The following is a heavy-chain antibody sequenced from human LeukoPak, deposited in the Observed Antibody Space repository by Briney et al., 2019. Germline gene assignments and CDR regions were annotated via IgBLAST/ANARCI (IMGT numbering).Heavy chain of an antibody. Sequence: PSETLSLTCAVYGGSFSGYYWSWIRQPPGKGLEWIGEINHSGSTNYNPSLKSRVTISVDTSKNQFSLKLSSVTAADTAVYYCARGPARGYSYGLINAFDIWGQGTMVTVSS. CDR2: INHSGST. CDR3: ARGPARGYSYGLINAFDI. J-gene: IGHJ3*02. V-gene: IGHV4-34*01. D-gene: IGHD5-18*01. CDR1: GGSFSGYY.